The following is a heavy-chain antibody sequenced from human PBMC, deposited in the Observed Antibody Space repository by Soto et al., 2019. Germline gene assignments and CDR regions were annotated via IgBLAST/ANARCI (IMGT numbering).Heavy chain of an antibody. V-gene: IGHV4-31*03. Sequence: SETLSLTCTVSGGSISSGGYYWSWIRQHPXEGLEWIGYIYYSGSTYYNPSLKSRVTISVDTSKNQFSLKLSSVTAADTAVYYCARDVGYCSGGSCYPGWFDPWGQGTLVTVSS. CDR1: GGSISSGGYY. J-gene: IGHJ5*02. D-gene: IGHD2-15*01. CDR3: ARDVGYCSGGSCYPGWFDP. CDR2: IYYSGST.